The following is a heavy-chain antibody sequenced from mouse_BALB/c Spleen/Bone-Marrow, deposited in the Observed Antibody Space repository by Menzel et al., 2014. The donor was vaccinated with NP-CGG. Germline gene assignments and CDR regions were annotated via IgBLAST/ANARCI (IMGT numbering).Heavy chain of an antibody. Sequence: EVQLQQSGGGLVQPGGSRKLSCAASGFIFSSFGMHWVRPAPEKGLEWVAYISSGSRTSYYAETVKGRFTISRDNPQDTLFQQRSSLRSEDAAVYYCARGDNYAWLAYWGQGTLVTVSA. CDR1: GFIFSSFG. J-gene: IGHJ3*01. V-gene: IGHV5-17*02. CDR2: ISSGSRTS. CDR3: ARGDNYAWLAY. D-gene: IGHD1-3*01.